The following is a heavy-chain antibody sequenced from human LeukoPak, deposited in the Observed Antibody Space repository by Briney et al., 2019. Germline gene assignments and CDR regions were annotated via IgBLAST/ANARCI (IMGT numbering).Heavy chain of an antibody. Sequence: SETLSLTCAVYGGSFSGYYWSWIRQHPGKGLEWIGYIYYSGSTYYNPSLKSRVTISVDTSKNQFSLKLSSVTAADTAVYYCARASDYWSQGTLVTVSS. J-gene: IGHJ4*02. CDR2: IYYSGST. CDR1: GGSFSGYY. V-gene: IGHV4-31*11. CDR3: ARASDY.